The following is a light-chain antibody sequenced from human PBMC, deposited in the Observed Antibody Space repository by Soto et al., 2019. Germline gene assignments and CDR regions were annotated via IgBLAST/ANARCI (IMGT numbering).Light chain of an antibody. J-gene: IGKJ5*01. Sequence: EIVLTQSPATLSLSPGERATLSSRSSQSVSNYLSWYQQKPGLAPRLLMYETSRRATGIPARFSGSGSGTDYALTISSLEPEDFAVYYCQQRTRWPMTFGQGTRLEIK. CDR1: QSVSNY. CDR2: ETS. CDR3: QQRTRWPMT. V-gene: IGKV3-11*01.